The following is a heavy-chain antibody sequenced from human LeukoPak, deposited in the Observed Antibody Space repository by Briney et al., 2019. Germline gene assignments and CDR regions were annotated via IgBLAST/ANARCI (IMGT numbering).Heavy chain of an antibody. CDR3: ARFTYYYDSSGYYRTIDY. V-gene: IGHV1-8*01. CDR2: MNPNSDNT. Sequence: ASVKVSCKASGYTFTNYDINWVRQATGQGLEWMGWMNPNSDNTGSAQKFQGRVTMTRNTSISTAYMELSSLRSEDTAVYYCARFTYYYDSSGYYRTIDYWGQGTLVTVSS. D-gene: IGHD3-22*01. CDR1: GYTFTNYD. J-gene: IGHJ4*02.